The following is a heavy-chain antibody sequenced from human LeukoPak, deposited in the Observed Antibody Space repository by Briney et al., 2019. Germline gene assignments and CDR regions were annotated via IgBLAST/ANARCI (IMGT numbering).Heavy chain of an antibody. Sequence: ASVKVSCKASGYTFTSYDINWVRQATGQGLEWMGWMNPNSGNTGYAQKFQGRVTITRNTSISTAYMELSSLRSEDTAVYYCARDPHYGPRGYYYGMDVWGQGTTVTVSS. J-gene: IGHJ6*02. CDR1: GYTFTSYD. CDR3: ARDPHYGPRGYYYGMDV. CDR2: MNPNSGNT. D-gene: IGHD3-10*01. V-gene: IGHV1-8*03.